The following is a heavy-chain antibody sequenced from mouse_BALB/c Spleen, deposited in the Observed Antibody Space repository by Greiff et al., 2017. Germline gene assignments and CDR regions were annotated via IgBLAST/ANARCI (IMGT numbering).Heavy chain of an antibody. CDR3: ARGGSPLYYFDY. V-gene: IGHV1-7*01. CDR1: GYTFTSYW. Sequence: QVHVKQSGAELAKPGASVKMSCKASGYTFTSYWMHWVKQRPGQGLEWIGYINPSTGYTEYNQKFKDKATLTADKSSSTAYMQLSSLTSEDSAVYYCARGGSPLYYFDYWGQGTTLTVSS. CDR2: INPSTGYT. D-gene: IGHD1-1*01. J-gene: IGHJ2*01.